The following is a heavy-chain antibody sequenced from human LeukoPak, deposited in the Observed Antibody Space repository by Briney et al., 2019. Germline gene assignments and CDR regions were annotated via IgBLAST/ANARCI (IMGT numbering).Heavy chain of an antibody. CDR2: INHSGST. Sequence: PSETLSLTCAVYGGFFSGYYWSWIRQPPGKGLEWIGEINHSGSTNYNPSLKSRVTISVDTSKNQFSLKLSSVTAADTAVYYCARRYYDILTGYYGTFDYWGQGTLVTVSS. CDR3: ARRYYDILTGYYGTFDY. V-gene: IGHV4-34*01. CDR1: GGFFSGYY. J-gene: IGHJ4*02. D-gene: IGHD3-9*01.